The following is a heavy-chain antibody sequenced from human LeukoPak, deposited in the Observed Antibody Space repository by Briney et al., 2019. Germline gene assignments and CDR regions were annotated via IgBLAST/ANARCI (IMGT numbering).Heavy chain of an antibody. CDR1: GGSISSYY. D-gene: IGHD3-22*01. CDR2: IYYSGST. Sequence: SETLSLTCTVSGGSISSYYWSWIRQHPGKGLEWIGYIYYSGSTYYNPSLKSRVTISVDTSKNQFSLKLSSVTAADTAVYYCARVTYYYDSSGKIIDYWGQGTLVTVSS. J-gene: IGHJ4*02. CDR3: ARVTYYYDSSGKIIDY. V-gene: IGHV4-59*06.